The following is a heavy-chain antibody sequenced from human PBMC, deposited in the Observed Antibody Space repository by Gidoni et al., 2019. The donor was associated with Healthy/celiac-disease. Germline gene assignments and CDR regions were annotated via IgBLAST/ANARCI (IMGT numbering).Heavy chain of an antibody. CDR1: GCTFSRYA. Sequence: QVQLVQSGAEVKKPGSSAKVSFKASGCTFSRYAISWVQQPPGQGLEWMGGIIPIFGTANDAPKFQGRVTITADESTSTAYMELSSLRSEDTAVYYCARAPRAAYCGGDCYSDYYYYGMDVWGQGTTVTVSS. J-gene: IGHJ6*02. V-gene: IGHV1-69*01. CDR3: ARAPRAAYCGGDCYSDYYYYGMDV. CDR2: IIPIFGTA. D-gene: IGHD2-21*01.